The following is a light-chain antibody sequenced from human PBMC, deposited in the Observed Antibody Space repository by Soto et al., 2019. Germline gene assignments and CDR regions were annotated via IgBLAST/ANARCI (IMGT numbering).Light chain of an antibody. V-gene: IGLV2-14*01. CDR3: SSYTSSSTYV. J-gene: IGLJ1*01. CDR2: DVS. Sequence: QSVLTQPASVSGSPGQSITISCTGTSSDVGGYNDVSWYQQHPGKAPEFMIYDVSNRPSGVSNRFSGSKSGNTASLTISGRQAEDEADYYCSSYTSSSTYVFGTGTKVTVL. CDR1: SSDVGGYND.